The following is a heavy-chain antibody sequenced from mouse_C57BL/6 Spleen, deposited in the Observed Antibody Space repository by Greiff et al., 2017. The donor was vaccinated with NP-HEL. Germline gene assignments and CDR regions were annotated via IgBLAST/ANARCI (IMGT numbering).Heavy chain of an antibody. D-gene: IGHD2-4*01. J-gene: IGHJ1*03. V-gene: IGHV1-82*01. CDR3: APSYYDYWYFDV. CDR1: GYAFSSSW. CDR2: IYPGDGDT. Sequence: VQLQQSGPELVKPGASVKISCKASGYAFSSSWMNWVKQRPGKGLEWIGRIYPGDGDTNYNGKFKGKATLTADKSSSTAYMQLSSLTSEDSAVYFCAPSYYDYWYFDVWGTGTTVTVSS.